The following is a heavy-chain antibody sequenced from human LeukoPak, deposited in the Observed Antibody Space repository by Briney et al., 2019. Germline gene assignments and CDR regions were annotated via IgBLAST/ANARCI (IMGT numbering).Heavy chain of an antibody. D-gene: IGHD6-19*01. CDR3: ATKQWLAPPPDS. Sequence: GGSLRLSCAASGFTFSKYWMLWVRQAPGKGLESVSRINTDGTVTTYADSVKGRFTDPRDNADNTMFLQMNSVRDEDTAVYYCATKQWLAPPPDSWGQGTPVTVSS. CDR2: INTDGTVT. J-gene: IGHJ4*02. CDR1: GFTFSKYW. V-gene: IGHV3-74*01.